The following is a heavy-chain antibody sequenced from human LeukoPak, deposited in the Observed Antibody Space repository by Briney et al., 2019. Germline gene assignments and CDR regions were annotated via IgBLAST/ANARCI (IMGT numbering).Heavy chain of an antibody. D-gene: IGHD1-7*01. Sequence: ASVKVSCKASGYTFTSYCLHWVRQAPGQGLEWMGLNNPSGTTTYAQNFQGRVTMTRDTSASTAYMELSSLRSDDTAVYYCAKCSETGTTRWFDPWGQGTLVTVSS. J-gene: IGHJ5*02. CDR2: NNPSGTT. V-gene: IGHV1-46*01. CDR3: AKCSETGTTRWFDP. CDR1: GYTFTSYC.